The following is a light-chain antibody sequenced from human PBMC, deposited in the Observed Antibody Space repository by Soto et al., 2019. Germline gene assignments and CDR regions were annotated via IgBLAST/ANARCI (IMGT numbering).Light chain of an antibody. J-gene: IGKJ1*01. CDR2: AAS. CDR3: QQLNTYPWT. Sequence: IQLTPSPSSLSASVGDRVTITCRASQGISSYLAWYQQKPGKAPKLLIYAASTLQSGVPSRFSGSGSVTDFTLTISSLQPEDFATYYCQQLNTYPWTFGQGTKVEIK. CDR1: QGISSY. V-gene: IGKV1-9*01.